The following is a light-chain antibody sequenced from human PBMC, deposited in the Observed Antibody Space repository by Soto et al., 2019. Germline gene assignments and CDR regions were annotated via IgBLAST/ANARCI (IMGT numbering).Light chain of an antibody. V-gene: IGKV3-20*01. Sequence: EIVLTQSPGTLSLSPGERATLSCRASQSVSSSYLAWYQQKPGQAPRLLIYGASSRATGIPDRFSGSGSGTDFTLTISRLEPEDSAAYYCQQYDSSPWTFGQGTKVEIK. J-gene: IGKJ1*01. CDR2: GAS. CDR1: QSVSSSY. CDR3: QQYDSSPWT.